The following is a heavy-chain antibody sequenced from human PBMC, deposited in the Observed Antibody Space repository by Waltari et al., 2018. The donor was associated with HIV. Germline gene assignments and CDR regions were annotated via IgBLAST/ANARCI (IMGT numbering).Heavy chain of an antibody. Sequence: QVQLVESGGGVVQPGRSLRLSCAASGFTFNPYAMHWVRQDPGKGLGWVAFISWDGSNKHYADSVKGRCTISRDNSRNSLYLQMSSLRAEDTAVYYCGREGDYYDSSPFDYWGQGTLVTVSS. D-gene: IGHD3-22*01. CDR3: GREGDYYDSSPFDY. CDR1: GFTFNPYA. J-gene: IGHJ4*02. V-gene: IGHV3-30-3*01. CDR2: ISWDGSNK.